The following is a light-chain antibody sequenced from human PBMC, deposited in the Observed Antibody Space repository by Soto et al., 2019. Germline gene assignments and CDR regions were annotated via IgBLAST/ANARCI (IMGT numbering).Light chain of an antibody. Sequence: EIVLTQSPGTLTLTPVEGATLSFRASQSVSSSDIAWYQQRPGQTPSLLIYGASPRATGIPDRFSGSGSGTHFTPTISRLEPGDFAVYYCQHFGGTTFTFGQGTRLEI. CDR1: QSVSSSD. J-gene: IGKJ5*01. CDR3: QHFGGTTFT. V-gene: IGKV3-20*01. CDR2: GAS.